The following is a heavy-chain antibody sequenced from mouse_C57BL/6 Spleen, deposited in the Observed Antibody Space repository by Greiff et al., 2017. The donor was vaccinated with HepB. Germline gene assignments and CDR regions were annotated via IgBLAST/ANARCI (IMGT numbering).Heavy chain of an antibody. D-gene: IGHD2-4*01. CDR1: GFTFSSYA. CDR2: ISSGGDYI. J-gene: IGHJ3*01. V-gene: IGHV5-9-1*02. CDR3: TRGEGYDYEGPFAY. Sequence: EVKLVESGEGLVKPGGSLKLSCAASGFTFSSYAMSWVRQTPEKRLEWVAYISSGGDYIYYADTVKGRFTISRDNARNTLYLQMSSLKSEDTAMYYCTRGEGYDYEGPFAYWGQGTLVTVSA.